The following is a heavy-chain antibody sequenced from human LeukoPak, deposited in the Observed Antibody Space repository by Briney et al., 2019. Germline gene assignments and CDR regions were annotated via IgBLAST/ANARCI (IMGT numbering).Heavy chain of an antibody. CDR1: EFKFSNYA. D-gene: IGHD3-3*01. CDR3: GTSRWSGVVDS. V-gene: IGHV3-30*03. J-gene: IGHJ5*01. CDR2: ISYDGNLK. Sequence: PGGSLRLSCAASEFKFSNYAMHWVRQAPGKGLEWVAVISYDGNLKHYGDSVQGRFTISRHNAKNTVFLQMNSLTDDDTAVYYCGTSRWSGVVDSWGQGTLVTVSS.